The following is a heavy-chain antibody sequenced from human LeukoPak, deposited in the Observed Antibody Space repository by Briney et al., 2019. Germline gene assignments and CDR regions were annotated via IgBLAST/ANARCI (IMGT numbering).Heavy chain of an antibody. D-gene: IGHD2-15*01. J-gene: IGHJ4*02. Sequence: GGSLRLSCAASGFTFSSYWMSWVRQAPGKGLEWVANIKQDGSEKYYVDSVKGRFTISRDNAKNSLYLQTNSLRAEDTAVYYCARVEVMVVVVAATPTSYYFDYWGQGTLVTVSS. CDR1: GFTFSSYW. CDR2: IKQDGSEK. V-gene: IGHV3-7*01. CDR3: ARVEVMVVVVAATPTSYYFDY.